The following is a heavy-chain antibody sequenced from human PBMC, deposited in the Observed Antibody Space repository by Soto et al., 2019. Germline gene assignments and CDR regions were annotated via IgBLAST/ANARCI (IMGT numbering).Heavy chain of an antibody. CDR1: GFSLSSTRMA. CDR2: IYWDDDK. V-gene: IGHV2-5*02. J-gene: IGHJ4*02. D-gene: IGHD6-19*01. CDR3: AHIVVAGLGYYFDY. Sequence: QITLQESGPTLVKPTQTLTLTCTFSGFSLSSTRMAVGWIRQPPGKALDWLALIYWDDDKRYSPFLKRTLTLTKDTSKRQVVLTMSNMDPVDTARYYCAHIVVAGLGYYFDYWGPGTLVTVSS.